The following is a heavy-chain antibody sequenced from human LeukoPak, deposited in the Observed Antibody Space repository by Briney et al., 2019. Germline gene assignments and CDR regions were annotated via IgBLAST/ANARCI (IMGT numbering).Heavy chain of an antibody. J-gene: IGHJ4*02. CDR2: FDPEDGET. D-gene: IGHD3-22*01. V-gene: IGHV1-24*01. CDR1: GYTLTELS. Sequence: ASVKVSCKVSGYTLTELSMHWVRQAPGKGLEWMGGFDPEDGETIYAQKFQGRVTMTRDMSTSTVYMELSSLRSEDTAVYYCAREGYYYDSSGQLGYYFDYWGQGTLVTVSS. CDR3: AREGYYYDSSGQLGYYFDY.